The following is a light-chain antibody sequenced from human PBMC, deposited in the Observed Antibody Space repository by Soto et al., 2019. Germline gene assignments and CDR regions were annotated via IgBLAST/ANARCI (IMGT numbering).Light chain of an antibody. CDR2: RNN. J-gene: IGLJ1*01. CDR1: SSNIGSNT. Sequence: QSVLTQPPSASGTPGQRVTISCSGSSSNIGSNTVNWYQLLPGTAPKLLIYRNNQRPSGVPDRFSGSKSGTSASLAISGLQSEDEADYYCAVWDDSLNGRYVFGNGTKVTVL. V-gene: IGLV1-44*01. CDR3: AVWDDSLNGRYV.